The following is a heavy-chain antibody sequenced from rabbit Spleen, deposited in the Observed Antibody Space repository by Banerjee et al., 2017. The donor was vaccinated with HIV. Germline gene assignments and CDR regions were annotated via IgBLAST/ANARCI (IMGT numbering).Heavy chain of an antibody. CDR3: ARGSAAMTMVITGYYLNL. V-gene: IGHV1S45*01. D-gene: IGHD2-1*01. Sequence: QEQLVESGGGLVKPEGSLTLTCKASGFSFSDRDVMCWVRQAPGKGLEWIACIYNGDIGSRTYYATWAKGRFTISKTSSTTVTLEMTSLTAADTATDFCARGSAAMTMVITGYYLNLWGQGTLVTVS. CDR2: IYNGDIGSRT. J-gene: IGHJ4*01. CDR1: GFSFSDRDV.